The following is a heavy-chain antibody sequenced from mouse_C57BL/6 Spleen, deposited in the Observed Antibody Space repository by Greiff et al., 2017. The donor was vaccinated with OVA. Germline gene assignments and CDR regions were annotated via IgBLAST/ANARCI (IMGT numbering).Heavy chain of an antibody. Sequence: VQRVESGPGLVQPSQSLSITCTVSGFSLTSYGVHWVRQSPGKGLEWLGVIWSGGSTDYNAAFISRLSISKDNSKSQVFFKMNSLQADDTAIYYCASYYYGTKSYAMDYWGQGTSVTVSS. V-gene: IGHV2-2*01. CDR3: ASYYYGTKSYAMDY. J-gene: IGHJ4*01. CDR1: GFSLTSYG. CDR2: IWSGGST. D-gene: IGHD1-1*01.